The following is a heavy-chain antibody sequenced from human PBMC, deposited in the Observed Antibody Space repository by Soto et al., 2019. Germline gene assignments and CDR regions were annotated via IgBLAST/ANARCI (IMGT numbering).Heavy chain of an antibody. D-gene: IGHD3-10*01. J-gene: IGHJ6*02. Sequence: QVQLQESGTGLVKPSETMSLSCTVSGGSISSYYWSWFRQSPGKRMEWIGYVHHSWGSSYNPSLQSRVAIALGTSTSKCSLKVPSVTATDTAVYYCARQGFGPLHGLVDVWGQGTTVTVSS. CDR1: GGSISSYY. V-gene: IGHV4-59*08. CDR3: ARQGFGPLHGLVDV. CDR2: VHHSWGS.